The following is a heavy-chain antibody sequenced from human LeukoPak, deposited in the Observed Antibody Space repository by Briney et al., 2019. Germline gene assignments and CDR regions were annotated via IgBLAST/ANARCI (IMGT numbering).Heavy chain of an antibody. J-gene: IGHJ4*02. CDR2: IHPNSGGT. CDR1: VCTFTAHY. D-gene: IGHD2-15*01. Sequence: ASVKVSFKASVCTFTAHYVHWVRQAPGQGPEWMGWIHPNSGGTNYAQNFQGRVTMTRDTSITTAYMELSSLGSDDTAMYYCARGDIYWDYWGQGTQVTVSS. CDR3: ARGDIYWDY. V-gene: IGHV1-2*02.